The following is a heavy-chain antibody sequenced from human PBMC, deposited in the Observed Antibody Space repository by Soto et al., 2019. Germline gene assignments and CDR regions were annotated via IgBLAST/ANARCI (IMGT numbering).Heavy chain of an antibody. CDR2: IHYRGRT. V-gene: IGHV4-39*01. CDR3: ARLSGYCSNGVCGYSYYGMDV. CDR1: GGSIRSSSYY. J-gene: IGHJ6*02. Sequence: QLQLQESGPGLVKPSETLSLTCTVSGGSIRSSSYYCGWIRQPPGKGLEWIGSIHYRGRTYYNPSLKSRVPIPVATSKKKFSLELSSVTAADTAVYYCARLSGYCSNGVCGYSYYGMDVWGQETTVTDSS. D-gene: IGHD2-8*01.